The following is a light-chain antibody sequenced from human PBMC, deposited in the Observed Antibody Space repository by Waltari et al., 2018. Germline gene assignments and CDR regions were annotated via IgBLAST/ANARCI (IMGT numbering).Light chain of an antibody. CDR2: RDN. CDR1: SQHVGNEG. V-gene: IGLV10-54*04. CDR3: SAWDHSLNTYI. Sequence: QEGLTQPPSVSHALRQTATLTCNGNSQHVGNEGALRLQQNQGHPPNLLSYRDNRRPSGISERFSASRSGNTASPTITELQPENESNYYCSAWDHSLNTYIFGTGTNVTVL. J-gene: IGLJ1*01.